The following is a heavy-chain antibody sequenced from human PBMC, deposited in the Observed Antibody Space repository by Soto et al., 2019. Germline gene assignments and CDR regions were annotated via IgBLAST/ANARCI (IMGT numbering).Heavy chain of an antibody. CDR1: GFTFSSYS. CDR2: ISSSGSTI. Sequence: TGGSLRLSCAASGFTFSSYSMNWVRQAPGKGLEWVSYISSSGSTIYYADSVKGRFTISRDNAKNSLYLQMNSLRAEDTAVYYCARDLAGIFDYWGQGTLVTVSS. D-gene: IGHD6-19*01. J-gene: IGHJ4*02. V-gene: IGHV3-48*04. CDR3: ARDLAGIFDY.